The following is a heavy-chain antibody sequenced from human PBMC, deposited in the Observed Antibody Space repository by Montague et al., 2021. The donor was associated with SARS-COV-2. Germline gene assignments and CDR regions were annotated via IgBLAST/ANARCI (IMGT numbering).Heavy chain of an antibody. CDR3: ARDLAGYKGSGSYGGMDD. V-gene: IGHV4-39*07. CDR1: GGSISSSSYY. Sequence: SETLSLTCTVSGGSISSSSYYWGWIRQPPGKGLEWIGSIYYSGSTYYNPSLKRRVTISVDTSKNQFSLKLSSVTAADTAVYYCARDLAGYKGSGSYGGMDDWGQGTTVTVSS. J-gene: IGHJ6*02. CDR2: IYYSGST. D-gene: IGHD3-10*01.